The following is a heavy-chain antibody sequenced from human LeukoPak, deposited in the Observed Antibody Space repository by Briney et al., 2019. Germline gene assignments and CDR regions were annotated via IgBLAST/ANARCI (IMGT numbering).Heavy chain of an antibody. CDR1: GGSISSGGYS. CDR2: IYYSGST. J-gene: IGHJ4*02. CDR3: ASHNIAVSGGYFEN. V-gene: IGHV4-30-4*07. Sequence: PSETLSLTCAVSGGSISSGGYSWSWIRQPPGKGLEWIGYIYYSGSTYYNPSLKSRVTISVDTSKNQFSLKLSSVTAADTAVYYCASHNIAVSGGYFENWGQGTLVTVSS. D-gene: IGHD6-19*01.